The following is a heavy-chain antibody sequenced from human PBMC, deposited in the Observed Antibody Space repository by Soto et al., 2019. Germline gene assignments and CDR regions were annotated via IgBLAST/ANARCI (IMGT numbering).Heavy chain of an antibody. CDR2: INDDGIST. V-gene: IGHV3-74*01. J-gene: IGHJ4*02. CDR3: TKGPRSTSTGTGAF. Sequence: LRLSCAASGFTFSMYWMHWVRQVPGKGPEWVSRINDDGISTNYADSVKGRFTISRDNAKNTLYLQMNALRVEDTAVYYCTKGPRSTSTGTGAFWGQGTLVTVSS. D-gene: IGHD1-1*01. CDR1: GFTFSMYW.